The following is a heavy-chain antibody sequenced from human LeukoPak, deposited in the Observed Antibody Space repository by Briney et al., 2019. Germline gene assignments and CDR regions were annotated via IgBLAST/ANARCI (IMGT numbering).Heavy chain of an antibody. CDR3: AREYYFYHMDG. CDR1: GYTFTSNY. CDR2: ISPSGGST. Sequence: ASVKVSCKAFGYTFTSNYMHWVRQAPGQGPEWMGVISPSGGSTTYAQKFQGRVTLTRDMSTSTDYLELSSLRSEDTAVYYCAREYYFYHMDGWGEGTTVTVSS. V-gene: IGHV1-46*01. J-gene: IGHJ6*03.